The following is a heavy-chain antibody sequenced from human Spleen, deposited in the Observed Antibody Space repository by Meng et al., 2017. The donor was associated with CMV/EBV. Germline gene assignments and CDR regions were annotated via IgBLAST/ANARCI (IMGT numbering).Heavy chain of an antibody. V-gene: IGHV1-69*04. CDR3: ARDTSEDYYNSGGFDY. CDR1: GTLNNYA. CDR2: IIPIVAIT. J-gene: IGHJ4*02. Sequence: GTLNNYAISWGRQAPGQGLEWVGRIIPIVAITKYAQKFQGRVTITADKSTTTAYMELSSLRSEDTAVYYCARDTSEDYYNSGGFDYWGQGTLVTVSS. D-gene: IGHD3-22*01.